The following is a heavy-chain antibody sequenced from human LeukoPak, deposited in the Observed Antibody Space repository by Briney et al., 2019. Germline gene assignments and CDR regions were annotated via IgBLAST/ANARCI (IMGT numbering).Heavy chain of an antibody. Sequence: PGRSLRLSCAASGFTFSSYGMHWVRQAPGKGLEWVAVISYDGSNKYYADSVKGRFTISRDNSKNTLYLQMNSLRAEDTAVYYCAKDQQVKATYYYDSSGYLGYDYWGQGTLVTVSS. D-gene: IGHD3-22*01. J-gene: IGHJ4*02. CDR1: GFTFSSYG. V-gene: IGHV3-30*18. CDR3: AKDQQVKATYYYDSSGYLGYDY. CDR2: ISYDGSNK.